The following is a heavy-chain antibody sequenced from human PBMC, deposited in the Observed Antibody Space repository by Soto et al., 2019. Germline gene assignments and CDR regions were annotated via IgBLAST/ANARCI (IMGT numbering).Heavy chain of an antibody. CDR3: AKIKGAITFLHFDN. J-gene: IGHJ4*02. D-gene: IGHD3-16*01. CDR1: GYALRDYI. V-gene: IGHV3-23*01. Sequence: GSLILSCAASGYALRDYILNWVRQAPGKGLEWVSALTETGGSTYYAASVKGRFTISRDNSRSTLNLQMDRLRVDDTAVYYCAKIKGAITFLHFDNWGQGTLVTVSS. CDR2: LTETGGST.